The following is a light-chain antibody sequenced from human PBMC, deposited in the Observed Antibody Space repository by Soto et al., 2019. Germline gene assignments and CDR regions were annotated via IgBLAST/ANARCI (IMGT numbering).Light chain of an antibody. CDR1: SSDVGGYNY. CDR3: SSYAGTHIV. CDR2: DVS. Sequence: QSVLTQPPSASGSPGQSGAISCTGTSSDVGGYNYVSWYQQHPGKAPKLMIYDVSKRPSGVPDRFSGSKSGNTASLTVTGLQAEDEADYNCSSYAGTHIVFGTGTKVTVL. V-gene: IGLV2-8*01. J-gene: IGLJ1*01.